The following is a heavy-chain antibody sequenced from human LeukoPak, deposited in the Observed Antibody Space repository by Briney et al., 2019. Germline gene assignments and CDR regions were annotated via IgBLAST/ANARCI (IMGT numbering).Heavy chain of an antibody. CDR2: IYYSGST. Sequence: PSETLSLTCTVSGGSISSYYWSWIRQPPGKGLEWIGYIYYSGSTNYNPSLKSRVTISVDTSKNQFSLKLSSVTAADTAVYYSAREGGVGATKPFDYWGQGTLVTVSS. CDR1: GGSISSYY. CDR3: AREGGVGATKPFDY. D-gene: IGHD1-26*01. J-gene: IGHJ4*02. V-gene: IGHV4-59*01.